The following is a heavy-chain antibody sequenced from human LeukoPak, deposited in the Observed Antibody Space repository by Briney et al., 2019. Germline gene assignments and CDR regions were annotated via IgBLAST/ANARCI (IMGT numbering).Heavy chain of an antibody. CDR3: ARDTTLTIFCQVCGMDV. D-gene: IGHD3-9*01. Sequence: SETLSLTCTVSGGSISGSSYYWGWIRQPPGKGLEWIGSIYYSGSTYYNPSLKSRVTISVDTSKNQFSLKLSSVTAADTAVYYCARDTTLTIFCQVCGMDVWGQGTTVTVSS. CDR2: IYYSGST. J-gene: IGHJ6*02. V-gene: IGHV4-39*07. CDR1: GGSISGSSYY.